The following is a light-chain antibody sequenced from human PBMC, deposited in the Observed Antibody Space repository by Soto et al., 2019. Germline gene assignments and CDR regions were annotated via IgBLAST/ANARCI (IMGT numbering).Light chain of an antibody. CDR3: RQHNSFPIT. V-gene: IGKV1-9*01. CDR2: ASS. CDR1: QGISSY. Sequence: DIQLTQSPFFLSASVGDRVTITCRASQGISSYLVWYQQKAGKAPKSLIYASSTLQTGVPSRFSGSGSGTEFTLTISSPQPEDSATYYCRQHNSFPITFGQGTRLDIK. J-gene: IGKJ5*01.